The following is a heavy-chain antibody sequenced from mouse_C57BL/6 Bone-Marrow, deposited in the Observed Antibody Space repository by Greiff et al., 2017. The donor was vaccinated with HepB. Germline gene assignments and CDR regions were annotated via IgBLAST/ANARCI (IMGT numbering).Heavy chain of an antibody. CDR3: ARMAYYSNSNYFDN. CDR2: IWSGGSP. Sequence: VMLVESGPGLVQLSQSLSITCTVSGFSLTNYGVHWVRQSPGKGLEWLGAIWSGGSPDYNAAFISRLSISKDNSESQVFFKMNSLQADDTAIYYCARMAYYSNSNYFDNWGQGTTLTVSS. J-gene: IGHJ2*01. CDR1: GFSLTNYG. V-gene: IGHV2-2*01. D-gene: IGHD2-5*01.